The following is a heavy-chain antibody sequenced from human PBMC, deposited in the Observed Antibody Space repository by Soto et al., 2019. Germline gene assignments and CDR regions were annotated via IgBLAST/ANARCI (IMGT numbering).Heavy chain of an antibody. D-gene: IGHD5-18*01. Sequence: LRLSCAASGYSSFSYYSMNWVRQAPGKGLEWVSFISGRGSPIYYADSVRGRFTISRDNAKNSLSLEMNNLRVEDTAVYYCARVRGHSYGYVDYWGQGTLVTVSS. J-gene: IGHJ4*02. CDR2: ISGRGSPI. V-gene: IGHV3-48*01. CDR3: ARVRGHSYGYVDY. CDR1: GYSSFSYYS.